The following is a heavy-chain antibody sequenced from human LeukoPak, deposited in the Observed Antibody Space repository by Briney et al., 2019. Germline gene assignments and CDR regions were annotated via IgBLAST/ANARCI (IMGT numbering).Heavy chain of an antibody. V-gene: IGHV3-64*01. CDR2: ISSNGGST. Sequence: GGSLRLYCAASGFTFSSYAMHWVRQAPGRGLEYVSAISSNGGSTYYANSVKGRFTISRDNSKNTLYLQMGSLRAEDMAVYYCARDLGYDILTGHSPSGFRDWGQGTLVTVSS. CDR1: GFTFSSYA. D-gene: IGHD3-9*01. CDR3: ARDLGYDILTGHSPSGFRD. J-gene: IGHJ4*02.